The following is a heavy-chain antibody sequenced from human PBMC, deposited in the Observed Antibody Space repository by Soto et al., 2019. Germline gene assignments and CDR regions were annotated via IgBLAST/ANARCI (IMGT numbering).Heavy chain of an antibody. D-gene: IGHD5-12*01. CDR2: IIPILGIA. CDR1: GGTFSSYT. Sequence: QVQLVQSGAEVKKPGSSVKVSCKASGGTFSSYTISWVRQAPGQGLEWMGRIIPILGIANYAQKFQGRVTXTXDXXTSTAYMELSSLRSEDTAVYYCARESGYDGGHFDYWGQGTLVTVSS. V-gene: IGHV1-69*02. J-gene: IGHJ4*02. CDR3: ARESGYDGGHFDY.